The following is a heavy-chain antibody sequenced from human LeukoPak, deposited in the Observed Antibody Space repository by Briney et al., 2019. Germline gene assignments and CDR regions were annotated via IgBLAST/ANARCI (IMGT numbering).Heavy chain of an antibody. D-gene: IGHD1-14*01. CDR3: ARFDTTLGFDF. Sequence: ASVKVSCKASGYTFSSYAIHWVRQAPGQRLEWMGWINACTGNRKYSQKFQGRVTITGDTSANTAYMELSSLTSEDTALYYCARFDTTLGFDFWGQGTLVTVSS. V-gene: IGHV1-3*01. J-gene: IGHJ4*02. CDR2: INACTGNR. CDR1: GYTFSSYA.